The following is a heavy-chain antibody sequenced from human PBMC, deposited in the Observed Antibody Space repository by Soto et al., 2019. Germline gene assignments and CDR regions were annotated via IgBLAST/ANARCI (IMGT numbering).Heavy chain of an antibody. J-gene: IGHJ6*02. D-gene: IGHD5-12*01. CDR2: IIPIFGTA. CDR1: GGTFSSYA. CDR3: ARALGYSGYAGMDV. Sequence: SVKVSCKASGGTFSSYAISWVRQAPGQGFEWMGGIIPIFGTANYAQKLQGRVTMTTDTSTSTAYMELRSLRSDDTAVYYCARALGYSGYAGMDVWGQGTTVTVS. V-gene: IGHV1-69*05.